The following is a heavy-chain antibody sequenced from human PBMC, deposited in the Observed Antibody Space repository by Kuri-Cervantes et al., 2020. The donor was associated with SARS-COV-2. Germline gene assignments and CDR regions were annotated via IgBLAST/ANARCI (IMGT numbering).Heavy chain of an antibody. D-gene: IGHD2-2*01. CDR3: ARRPGYCSSTSCQEAYYGMDV. V-gene: IGHV4-30-2*03. J-gene: IGHJ6*02. CDR2: IYHDGKT. CDR1: GDSIIGGGYS. Sequence: LRLSCAVSGDSIIGGGYSWNWIRQPPGKDLEWLGYIYHDGKTSYNPSLKSRVTISVDTSKNQFSLKLSSVTAADTAVYYCARRPGYCSSTSCQEAYYGMDVWGQGTTVTVSS.